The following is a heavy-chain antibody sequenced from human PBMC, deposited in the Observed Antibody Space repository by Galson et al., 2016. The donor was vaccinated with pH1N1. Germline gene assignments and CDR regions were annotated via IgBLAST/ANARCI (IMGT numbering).Heavy chain of an antibody. V-gene: IGHV1-8*01. Sequence: SVKVSCKASGCTFTDYDINWVRQGTGQGLEWMGWMNPNNDNTGYAQKFQGRVTMTRNTSISTAYMELTSLSSEDTGVYYCARGGYCSGGSCYDDFDYWGQGTLVTVSS. D-gene: IGHD2-15*01. J-gene: IGHJ4*02. CDR1: GCTFTDYD. CDR2: MNPNNDNT. CDR3: ARGGYCSGGSCYDDFDY.